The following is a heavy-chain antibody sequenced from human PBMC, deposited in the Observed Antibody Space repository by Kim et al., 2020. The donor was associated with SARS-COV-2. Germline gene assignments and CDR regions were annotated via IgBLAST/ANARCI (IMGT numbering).Heavy chain of an antibody. Sequence: GGSLRLSCAASGFTFSSYSMNWVRQAPGKGLEWVSYISSSSSTIYYADSVKGRFTISRDNAKNSLYLQMNSLRDEDTAVYYCARRGSSWYSEEDYYYYYGMDVWGQGTTVTVSS. CDR1: GFTFSSYS. CDR2: ISSSSSTI. J-gene: IGHJ6*02. D-gene: IGHD6-13*01. CDR3: ARRGSSWYSEEDYYYYYGMDV. V-gene: IGHV3-48*02.